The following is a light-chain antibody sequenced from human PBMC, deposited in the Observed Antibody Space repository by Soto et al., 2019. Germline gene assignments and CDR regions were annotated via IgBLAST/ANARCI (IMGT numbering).Light chain of an antibody. CDR3: APWDDSLNAYVL. CDR2: SNN. V-gene: IGLV1-44*01. J-gene: IGLJ2*01. CDR1: TSNIGSNT. Sequence: QSVLTQPPSASGTPGQRVTISCSGSTSNIGSNTVNWYQHFPGTTPKLLIYSNNERPSGVPDRFSGSKSGTSASLAISGLQSEDEADYYCAPWDDSLNAYVLFGGATNLTVL.